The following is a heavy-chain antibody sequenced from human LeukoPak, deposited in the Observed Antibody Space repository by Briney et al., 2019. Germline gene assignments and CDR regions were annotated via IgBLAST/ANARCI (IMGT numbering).Heavy chain of an antibody. J-gene: IGHJ4*02. Sequence: GGSLRLSCAASGFTFSSYGMSWVRQAPGKGLEWVSGISVRDGSTHYADSVKGRFIISRDNSKNTVYLQMNSLSAEDAAVYYCVKDDGWVQYANWGQGTLVTVSS. CDR2: ISVRDGST. CDR1: GFTFSSYG. CDR3: VKDDGWVQYAN. V-gene: IGHV3-23*01. D-gene: IGHD5-24*01.